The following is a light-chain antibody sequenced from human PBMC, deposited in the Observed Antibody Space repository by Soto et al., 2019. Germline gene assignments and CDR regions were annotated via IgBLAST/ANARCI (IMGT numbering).Light chain of an antibody. V-gene: IGKV3-11*01. CDR2: DAS. CDR3: QQRSNWPKFT. J-gene: IGKJ4*01. CDR1: QSVSSY. Sequence: EIVLTQSPATLSLSPGERATLSCRASQSVSSYLAWYQQKPGQAPRLLIYDASNRGTGIPARFSGSGSGTDFTLTISSLEPEDFAVYYCQQRSNWPKFTFGGGTKVEIK.